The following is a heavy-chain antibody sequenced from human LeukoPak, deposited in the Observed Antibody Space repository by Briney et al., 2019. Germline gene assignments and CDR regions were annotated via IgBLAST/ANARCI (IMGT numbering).Heavy chain of an antibody. D-gene: IGHD6-6*01. CDR3: ARCSGVFGSSGY. Sequence: PGGSLRLSCVASGFSFSSYSMNWVRQAPGKGLEWVSTISSGTGSYIYYADSVRGRFTISRDNAKNSLYLQINSLRAEDTAVYYCARCSGVFGSSGYWGQGTLVTVSS. CDR2: ISSGTGSYI. CDR1: GFSFSSYS. J-gene: IGHJ4*02. V-gene: IGHV3-21*01.